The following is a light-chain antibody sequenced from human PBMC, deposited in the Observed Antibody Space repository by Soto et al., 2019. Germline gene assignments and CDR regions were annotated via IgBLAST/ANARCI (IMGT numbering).Light chain of an antibody. CDR3: QHFGSSPPKYT. CDR2: GAS. J-gene: IGKJ2*01. V-gene: IGKV3-20*01. Sequence: EVVLTQSPGTLSLSPGERATLSCRASQTVSSSHLAWYQQKPGQAPRLLIYGASDRDTDVPERFSGSGSGTDFTLTISRLEPEDFAVYYCQHFGSSPPKYTFGQGTKLEIK. CDR1: QTVSSSH.